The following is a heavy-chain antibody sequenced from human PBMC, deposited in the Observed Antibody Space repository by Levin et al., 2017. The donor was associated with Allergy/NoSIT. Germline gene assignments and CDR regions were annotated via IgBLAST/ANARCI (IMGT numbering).Heavy chain of an antibody. CDR3: ARDPTLLTGYSHGHY. CDR1: GGSFSGYY. D-gene: IGHD3-9*01. J-gene: IGHJ4*02. CDR2: INHSGST. Sequence: SGGSLRLSCAVYGGSFSGYYWSWIRQPPGKGLEWIGEINHSGSTNYNPSLKSRVTISVDTSKNQFSLKLSSVTAADTAVYYCARDPTLLTGYSHGHYWGQGTLVTVSS. V-gene: IGHV4-34*01.